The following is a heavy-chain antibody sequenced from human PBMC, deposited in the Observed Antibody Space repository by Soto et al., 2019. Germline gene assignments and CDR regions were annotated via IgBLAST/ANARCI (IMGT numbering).Heavy chain of an antibody. CDR1: GFTFSSYA. V-gene: IGHV3-23*01. CDR3: AKRWGEPYSSGGYALDI. Sequence: PGVSLRLSCAASGFTFSSYAMSWVLQAPGKGLEWVSAISGSGGSTYYADSVKGRFTISRDNSKNTLYLQMNTLRAEDTAVYYCAKRWGEPYSSGGYALDIWGQGTMVTVSS. CDR2: ISGSGGST. J-gene: IGHJ3*02. D-gene: IGHD6-19*01.